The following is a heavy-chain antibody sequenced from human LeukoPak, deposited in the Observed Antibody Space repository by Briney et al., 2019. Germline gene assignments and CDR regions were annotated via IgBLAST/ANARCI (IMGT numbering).Heavy chain of an antibody. Sequence: SETLSLTCTVSGGSISSYYWSWIRQPPGKGLEWIGYIYYSGSTNYNPSLKSRVTISVDTSKNQFSLKLSSVAAADTAVYYCARVGKGLEPGDYWGQGTLVTVSS. CDR3: ARVGKGLEPGDY. J-gene: IGHJ4*02. D-gene: IGHD1-1*01. CDR1: GGSISSYY. CDR2: IYYSGST. V-gene: IGHV4-59*12.